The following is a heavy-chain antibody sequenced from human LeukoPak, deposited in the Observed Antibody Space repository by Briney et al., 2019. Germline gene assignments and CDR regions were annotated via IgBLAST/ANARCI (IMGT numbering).Heavy chain of an antibody. V-gene: IGHV3-23*01. CDR2: ISDSGGTT. D-gene: IGHD3-3*01. Sequence: PGGSLRLSCTASGFTFSHYAMSWVRHPPGEELEWVSSISDSGGTTYYADSVKGRFTISRDNSKNMLYVQMNSLRPGDTAVYYCAKDWAFDFWSGHYSDYWGQGTLVTVSS. CDR1: GFTFSHYA. J-gene: IGHJ4*02. CDR3: AKDWAFDFWSGHYSDY.